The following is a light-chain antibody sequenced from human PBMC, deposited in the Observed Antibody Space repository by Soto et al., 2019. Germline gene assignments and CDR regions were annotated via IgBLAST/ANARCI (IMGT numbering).Light chain of an antibody. CDR3: SSYTTSGSLL. CDR1: SSDVGGYNY. V-gene: IGLV2-14*01. Sequence: QSVLTQPASVSGSPGQSITISCTGTSSDVGGYNYVSWYKQHPGKAPKLMIYDVSNRPSGVSNRFSGSKSGNTASLTISGLQAEDEADYYCSSYTTSGSLLFGGVTKLTVL. CDR2: DVS. J-gene: IGLJ2*01.